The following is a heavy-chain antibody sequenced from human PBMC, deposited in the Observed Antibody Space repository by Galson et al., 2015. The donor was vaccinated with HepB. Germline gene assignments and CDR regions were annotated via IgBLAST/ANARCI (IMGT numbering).Heavy chain of an antibody. CDR1: AFTVTNAW. CDR2: IKSITDGGTA. V-gene: IGHV3-15*01. CDR3: TASTTPSYISSHDYNGMAA. Sequence: SLRLSCAASAFTVTNAWMSWVRQAPGKGLEWVSRIKSITDGGTADYDAPVRGRFTISRDDSKNTVYLHMNSLKTEDTAVYYCTASTTPSYISSHDYNGMAASGLETSASVS. D-gene: IGHD3-16*01. J-gene: IGHJ6*02.